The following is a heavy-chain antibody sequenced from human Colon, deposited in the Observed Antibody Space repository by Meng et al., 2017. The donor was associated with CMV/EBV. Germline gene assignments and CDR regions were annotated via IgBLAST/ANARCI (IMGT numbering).Heavy chain of an antibody. Sequence: SGLAFSTYAINWVRQAPGQGREWMGRVMPNLGTANFSEKFQGRVTFTADTTTSTGYMVLSSLTSDDTAVYYCGRGINMGISYYYGMDVWGRGTLVTVSS. CDR3: GRGINMGISYYYGMDV. CDR1: GLAFSTYA. J-gene: IGHJ6*02. D-gene: IGHD3-10*01. V-gene: IGHV1-69*04. CDR2: VMPNLGTA.